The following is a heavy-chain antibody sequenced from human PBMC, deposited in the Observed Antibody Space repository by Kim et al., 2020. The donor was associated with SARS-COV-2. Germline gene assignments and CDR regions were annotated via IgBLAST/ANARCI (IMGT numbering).Heavy chain of an antibody. D-gene: IGHD4-17*01. J-gene: IGHJ5*02. Sequence: GGSLRLSCAASGFTFSSYGMHWVRQAPGKGLEWVAVIWYDGSNKYYADSVKGRFTISRDNSKNTLYLQMNSLRAEDTAVYYCAKKHGIFDYGDYDWFDPWGQGTLVTVSS. V-gene: IGHV3-33*06. CDR1: GFTFSSYG. CDR3: AKKHGIFDYGDYDWFDP. CDR2: IWYDGSNK.